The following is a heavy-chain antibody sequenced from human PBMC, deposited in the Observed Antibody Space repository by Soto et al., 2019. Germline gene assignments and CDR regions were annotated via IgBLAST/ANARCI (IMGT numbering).Heavy chain of an antibody. J-gene: IGHJ4*02. V-gene: IGHV4-59*01. D-gene: IGHD2-8*02. CDR1: GVSISRYY. CDR2: LYNAGST. CDR3: ARDKITGLFDY. Sequence: PSETLSLACTVSGVSISRYYCSWIRQPPGKGLEWIGYLYNAGSTIYNPSLKSRVTISVDMSQNQFSLNLNYVTAADTAVYYCARDKITGLFDYWGQGTLVTVS.